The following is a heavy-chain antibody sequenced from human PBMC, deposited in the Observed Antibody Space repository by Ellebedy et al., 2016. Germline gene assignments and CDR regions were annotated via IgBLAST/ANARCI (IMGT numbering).Heavy chain of an antibody. CDR2: INTSGGST. J-gene: IGHJ4*02. Sequence: ASVKVSCKASGYTFTSYYMHWVRQAPGQGLEWMGIINTSGGSTSYAQKFQGRVTMTRDTSTSTVYMELSSLRSEDTAVYYCARGGVVVVAATPIWQNYYFDYWGQGTLVTVSS. CDR3: ARGGVVVVAATPIWQNYYFDY. V-gene: IGHV1-46*01. D-gene: IGHD2-15*01. CDR1: GYTFTSYY.